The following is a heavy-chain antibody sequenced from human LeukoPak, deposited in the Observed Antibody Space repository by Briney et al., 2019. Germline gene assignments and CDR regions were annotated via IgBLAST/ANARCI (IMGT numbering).Heavy chain of an antibody. CDR3: ARRRSGLRLGDTLDY. V-gene: IGHV1-2*02. CDR1: GYTFTGYY. CDR2: INPNSGGT. J-gene: IGHJ4*02. Sequence: ASVKVSCKASGYTFTGYYMHWVRQAPGQGLEWMGWINPNSGGTNYAQKFQGRVTMTRDTSISTAYMELSRLRSDDTAVYYCARRRSGLRLGDTLDYWGQGTLVTVSS. D-gene: IGHD3-16*01.